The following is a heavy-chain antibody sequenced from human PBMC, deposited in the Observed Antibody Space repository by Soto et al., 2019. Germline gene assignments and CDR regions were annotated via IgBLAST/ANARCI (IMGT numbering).Heavy chain of an antibody. CDR3: ARGSRDYSPTNWFDP. CDR1: GFTFRSYS. J-gene: IGHJ5*02. CDR2: ISYDGSNK. Sequence: GGSPRLSCAAPGFTFRSYSIHWGRQAPGKGLEWVAVISYDGSNKYYADSVKGRFTISRDNSKNTLYLQMNSLRAEDTAVYYCARGSRDYSPTNWFDPWGQGTLVTAPQ. V-gene: IGHV3-30-3*01. D-gene: IGHD4-4*01.